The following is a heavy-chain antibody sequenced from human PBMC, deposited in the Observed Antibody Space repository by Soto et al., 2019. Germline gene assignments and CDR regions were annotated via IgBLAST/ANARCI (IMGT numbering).Heavy chain of an antibody. V-gene: IGHV4-34*01. CDR2: INHSGST. J-gene: IGHJ6*02. Sequence: ETLSLTCAVYGGSFSGYYWSWIRQPPGKGLEWIGEINHSGSTNYNPSLKSRVTISVDTSKNQFSLKLSSVTAADTAVYYCARGRLDSLQFNYGMDVWGQGTTVTVSS. CDR1: GGSFSGYY. D-gene: IGHD4-4*01. CDR3: ARGRLDSLQFNYGMDV.